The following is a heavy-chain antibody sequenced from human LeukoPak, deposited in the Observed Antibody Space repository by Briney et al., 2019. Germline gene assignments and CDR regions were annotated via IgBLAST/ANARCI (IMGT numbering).Heavy chain of an antibody. CDR1: GFTFSSYA. J-gene: IGHJ4*02. CDR3: AKSPYEHTAMVTGYDY. D-gene: IGHD5-18*01. V-gene: IGHV3-23*01. Sequence: PGGSLRLSCAASGFTFSSYAMSWVRQAPGKGLEWVSAISGSGGSTYYADSVKGRFTISRDNSKNTLYLQMNSLRAEDTAVYYCAKSPYEHTAMVTGYDYWGQGTLVTVSS. CDR2: ISGSGGST.